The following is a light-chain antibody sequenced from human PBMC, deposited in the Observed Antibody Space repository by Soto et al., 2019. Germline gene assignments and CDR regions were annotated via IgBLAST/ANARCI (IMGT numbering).Light chain of an antibody. CDR3: QQRSTWPAYT. Sequence: EIVLTQSPATLSLSPGERATLSCRASQSVNNYLAWYQQKPGQPPRLLIYDASNRATGIPARFSGSGSGADFTLTISRPEPEDFAIYYCQQRSTWPAYTFGQGTKLEIK. CDR2: DAS. V-gene: IGKV3-11*01. CDR1: QSVNNY. J-gene: IGKJ2*01.